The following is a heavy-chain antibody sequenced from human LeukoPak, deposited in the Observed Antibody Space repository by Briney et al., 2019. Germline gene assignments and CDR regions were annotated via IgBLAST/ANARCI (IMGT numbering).Heavy chain of an antibody. CDR3: ARIATYYYDSRYFDY. CDR1: SGSISSSSYY. Sequence: PSETLSLTCTVSSGSISSSSYYWGWIRQPPGKGLEWIGSIYYSGSTYYNPSLKSRVTISVDTSKNQFSLKLSSVTAADTAVYYCARIATYYYDSRYFDYWGQGTLVTVSS. J-gene: IGHJ4*02. D-gene: IGHD3-22*01. CDR2: IYYSGST. V-gene: IGHV4-39*07.